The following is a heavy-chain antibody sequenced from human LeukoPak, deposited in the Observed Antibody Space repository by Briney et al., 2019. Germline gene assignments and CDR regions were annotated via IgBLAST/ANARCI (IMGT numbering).Heavy chain of an antibody. CDR2: ISSSSSYI. D-gene: IGHD6-19*01. CDR3: ASIRTYWLALDY. CDR1: GFTFSSYS. Sequence: KPGGSLRLSCAASGFTFSSYSMNWVRQAPGKGLEWVSSISSSSSYIYYADSVKGRFTISRDNAKNSLYLQMNSLRAEDTAVYYCASIRTYWLALDYWGRGTLVTVSS. V-gene: IGHV3-21*01. J-gene: IGHJ4*02.